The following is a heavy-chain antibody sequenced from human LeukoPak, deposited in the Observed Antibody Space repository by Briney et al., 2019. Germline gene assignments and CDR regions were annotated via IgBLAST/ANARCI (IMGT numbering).Heavy chain of an antibody. CDR2: ISGSDGST. CDR1: GFTFSSYG. V-gene: IGHV3-23*01. J-gene: IGHJ4*02. CDR3: AKNIGGFDY. Sequence: GGSLRLSCAASGFTFSSYGMSWVRQAPGKGLEWVSGISGSDGSTYYADSVKGRFIISRDNSKNTLYLQMNSLRAEDTAVYYCAKNIGGFDYWGQGTLVTVSS. D-gene: IGHD2-15*01.